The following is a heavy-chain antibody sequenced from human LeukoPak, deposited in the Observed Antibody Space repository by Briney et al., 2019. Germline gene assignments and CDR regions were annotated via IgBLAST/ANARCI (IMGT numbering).Heavy chain of an antibody. CDR2: INPNSGGT. J-gene: IGHJ4*02. CDR1: GYTFTVYY. Sequence: ASVKLSCNASGYTFTVYYMHWVRQAPGQGLEWMGCINPNSGGTNYAQKFQGRVTMTRDTSISTSYMELSRLRSDDTAVYYCARGSSFWRSGLGGWGQGTLVTVSS. V-gene: IGHV1-2*02. D-gene: IGHD6-6*01. CDR3: ARGSSFWRSGLGG.